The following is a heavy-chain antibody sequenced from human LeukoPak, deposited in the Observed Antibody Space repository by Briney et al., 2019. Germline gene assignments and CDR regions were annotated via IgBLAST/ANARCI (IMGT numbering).Heavy chain of an antibody. D-gene: IGHD4-17*01. CDR1: GGPFSGYS. V-gene: IGHV4-34*01. Sequence: PSETLSLTCAVSGGPFSGYSWNWIRQPPGKGLEWIGEINHSGSTNYNPSLKSRVTISVDTSKNQFSLKLSSVTAADTAVYYCARAPDGYYGFDPWGQGTLVTVSS. CDR3: ARAPDGYYGFDP. J-gene: IGHJ5*02. CDR2: INHSGST.